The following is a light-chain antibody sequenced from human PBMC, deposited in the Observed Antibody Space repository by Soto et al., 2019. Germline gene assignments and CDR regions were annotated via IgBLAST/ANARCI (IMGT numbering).Light chain of an antibody. J-gene: IGLJ2*01. CDR3: SSYAPSDVV. Sequence: QSVLTQPPSASGSPGQSVTISCTGTPSDVGGSNSVSWYQQHPGKAPNLMIYDVNKRPSGVPDRFSGSKSGNTASLPVSGLQAADEAYYFCSSYAPSDVVFGGGTKL. CDR2: DVN. CDR1: PSDVGGSNS. V-gene: IGLV2-8*01.